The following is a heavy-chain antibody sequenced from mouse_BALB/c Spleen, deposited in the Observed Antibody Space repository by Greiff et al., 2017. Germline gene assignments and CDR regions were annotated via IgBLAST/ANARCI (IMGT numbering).Heavy chain of an antibody. CDR3: AREGNYDSIDY. V-gene: IGHV5-17*02. CDR2: ISSGSSTI. CDR1: GFTFSSFG. Sequence: EVQLVESGGGLVQPGGSRKLSCAASGFTFSSFGMHWVRQAPEKGLEWVAYISSGSSTIYYADTVKGRFTISRDNPKNTLFLQMTSLRSEDTAMYYCAREGNYDSIDYWGQGTTLTVSS. D-gene: IGHD2-4*01. J-gene: IGHJ2*01.